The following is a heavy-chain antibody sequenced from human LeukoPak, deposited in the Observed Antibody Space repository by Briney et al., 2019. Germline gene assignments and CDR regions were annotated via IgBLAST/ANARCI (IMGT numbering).Heavy chain of an antibody. V-gene: IGHV4-31*03. CDR2: ISYSGST. CDR1: SGSLSSRGYY. Sequence: PSETLSLTCTVSSGSLSSRGYYWSWIRQHPAKGLERIEYISYSGSTYYNPSLTSRLTISLDKSENQFSLKLNSVTAADTAVYYCASLQYYFYYMDVWGEGTTVTVSS. CDR3: ASLQYYFYYMDV. J-gene: IGHJ6*03.